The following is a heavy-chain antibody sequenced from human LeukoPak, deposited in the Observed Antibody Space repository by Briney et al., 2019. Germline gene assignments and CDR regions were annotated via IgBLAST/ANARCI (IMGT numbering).Heavy chain of an antibody. D-gene: IGHD6-13*01. Sequence: GGSLGLSCSASGFTFSIYAMHWVRQAPGKGLEWVSTIRVGGSASNYADSAKDRFTISRDNSKSTLYLQMNSLRAEDTAVYYCAKGRSGHSSSWGDCWGQGTLVTVSS. CDR1: GFTFSIYA. J-gene: IGHJ4*02. CDR3: AKGRSGHSSSWGDC. V-gene: IGHV3-23*01. CDR2: IRVGGSAS.